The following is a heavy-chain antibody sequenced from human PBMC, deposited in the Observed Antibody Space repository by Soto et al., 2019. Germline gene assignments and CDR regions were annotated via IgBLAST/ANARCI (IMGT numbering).Heavy chain of an antibody. CDR1: GYTFISYE. CDR3: ARIRGYSYGYNAFDI. J-gene: IGHJ3*02. CDR2: ISAYNGNT. V-gene: IGHV1-18*01. Sequence: ASVKVSCKASGYTFISYEITWVRQAPGQGPEWMGWISAYNGNTNYAQKLQGRVTMTRDTSTSTAYMELRSLRSDDTAVYYCARIRGYSYGYNAFDIWGQGTMVTVS. D-gene: IGHD5-18*01.